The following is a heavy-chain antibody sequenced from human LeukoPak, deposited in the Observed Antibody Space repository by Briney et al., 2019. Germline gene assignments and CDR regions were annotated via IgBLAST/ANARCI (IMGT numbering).Heavy chain of an antibody. CDR1: GGTFSSYA. J-gene: IGHJ4*02. CDR2: IIPILGIA. Sequence: SVKVSCKASGGTFSSYAISWVRQAPGQGLEWMGRIIPILGIANYAQKFQGRVTTTTDESTSTAYMELSSLRSEDTAVYYCARTAPYCGGDCYSDYWGQGTLVTVSS. V-gene: IGHV1-69*04. D-gene: IGHD2-21*01. CDR3: ARTAPYCGGDCYSDY.